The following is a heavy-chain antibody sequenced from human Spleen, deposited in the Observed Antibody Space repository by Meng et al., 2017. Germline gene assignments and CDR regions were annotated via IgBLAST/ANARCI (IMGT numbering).Heavy chain of an antibody. D-gene: IGHD2-21*01. CDR2: ISAYNGNT. V-gene: IGHV1-18*01. CDR1: GYTFTSYG. CDR3: VRDENISLGKLFGDY. J-gene: IGHJ4*02. Sequence: ASVKVSCKASGYTFTSYGISWVRQAPGQGLEWMGWISAYNGNTNYAQKLQGRVTMTRDTSTSTVYMEQSSLRSGDTAVYYCVRDENISLGKLFGDYWGQGTMVTVSS.